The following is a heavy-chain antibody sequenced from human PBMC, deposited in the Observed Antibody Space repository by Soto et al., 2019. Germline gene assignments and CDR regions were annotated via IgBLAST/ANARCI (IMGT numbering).Heavy chain of an antibody. CDR2: VVPMYDSV. Sequence: SVKVSCKASGGTFNTYTVNWLRQAPGRGLEWVGQVVPMYDSVNYAETFQGRVTITVDKSTNTAYMELTSLRSQDTALYFCASWRSYSGSYCFDYWGQGTLVTVSS. CDR1: GGTFNTYT. V-gene: IGHV1-69*06. CDR3: ASWRSYSGSYCFDY. D-gene: IGHD1-26*01. J-gene: IGHJ4*02.